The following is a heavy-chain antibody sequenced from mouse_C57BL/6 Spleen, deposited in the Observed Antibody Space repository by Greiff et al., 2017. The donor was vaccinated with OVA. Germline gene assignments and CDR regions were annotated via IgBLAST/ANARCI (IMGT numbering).Heavy chain of an antibody. CDR1: GFNIKNTY. CDR2: IDPANGNT. D-gene: IGHD1-1*01. Sequence: EVQRVESVAELVRPGASVKLSCTASGFNIKNTYMHWVKQRPEQGLEWIGRIDPANGNTKYAPKFQGKATITADTSSNTAYLQLSSLTSEDTAIYYCARGDYYGSSYAMDYWGQGTSVTVSS. V-gene: IGHV14-3*01. CDR3: ARGDYYGSSYAMDY. J-gene: IGHJ4*01.